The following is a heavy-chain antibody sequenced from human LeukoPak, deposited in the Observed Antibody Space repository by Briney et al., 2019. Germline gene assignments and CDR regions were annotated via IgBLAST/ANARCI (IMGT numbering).Heavy chain of an antibody. J-gene: IGHJ5*02. V-gene: IGHV4-39*01. Sequence: PSETLSLTCTVSGGSISSSNYYWGWIRQPPGKGLEWIGSIHYRGNTYYNPSLKSRVTISVDTSKNQFSLKLSSVTAADTAVYYCARSAPRYCSSTSCHGGLLEFDPWGQGTLVTVSS. D-gene: IGHD2-2*01. CDR1: GGSISSSNYY. CDR2: IHYRGNT. CDR3: ARSAPRYCSSTSCHGGLLEFDP.